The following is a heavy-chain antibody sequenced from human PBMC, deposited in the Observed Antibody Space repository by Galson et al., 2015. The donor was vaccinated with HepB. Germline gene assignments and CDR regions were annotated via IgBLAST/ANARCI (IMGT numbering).Heavy chain of an antibody. V-gene: IGHV3-11*03. CDR3: ARSSGYGAGPFGS. CDR1: GFAFSDYY. CDR2: SSRRSDYE. Sequence: SLRLSCAASGFAFSDYYMTWIRQAPGEGLEWISYSSRRSDYENYADSVKGRFTISRDNAKSSLYLQMTTLRADDTAVYYCARSSGYGAGPFGSWGQGTLVIVSS. J-gene: IGHJ5*01. D-gene: IGHD3-10*01.